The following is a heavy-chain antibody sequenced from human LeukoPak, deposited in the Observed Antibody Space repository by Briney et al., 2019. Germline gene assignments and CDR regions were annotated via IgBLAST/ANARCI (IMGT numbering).Heavy chain of an antibody. V-gene: IGHV4-31*03. CDR2: TYYSGST. J-gene: IGHJ5*02. CDR1: GGSISSGGYY. CDR3: ARGVYGDPTDNWFDP. Sequence: SETLSLTCTVSGGSISSGGYYWSWIRQHPGKGLEWIGYTYYSGSTYYNPSLKSRVTISVDTSKNQFSLKLSSVTAADTAVYYCARGVYGDPTDNWFDPWGQGTLVTVSS. D-gene: IGHD4-17*01.